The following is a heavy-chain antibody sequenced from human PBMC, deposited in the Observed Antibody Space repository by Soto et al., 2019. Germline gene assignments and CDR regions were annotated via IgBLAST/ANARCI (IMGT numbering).Heavy chain of an antibody. CDR1: GYTFTSYG. Sequence: SVKVSCKASGYTFTSYGISWVRQAPGQGLEWMGWISAYSGSTNYNPSLKSRVTISVDTSKNQFSLKLSSVTAADTAVYYCARTDTAMVSWFDPWGQGTLVTVSS. CDR3: ARTDTAMVSWFDP. D-gene: IGHD5-18*01. CDR2: ISAYSGST. J-gene: IGHJ5*02. V-gene: IGHV1-18*04.